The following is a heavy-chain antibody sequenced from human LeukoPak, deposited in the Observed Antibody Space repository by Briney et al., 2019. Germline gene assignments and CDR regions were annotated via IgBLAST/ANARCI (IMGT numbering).Heavy chain of an antibody. D-gene: IGHD3-22*01. CDR2: ISGSGGST. Sequence: GGSLRLSCAASGFTFSSYGMSWVRQAPGKGLEWVSAISGSGGSTYYADSVKGRFTISRDNSKNTLYLQMNSLRAEDTAVYYCAKTGRGYYDGYWGQGTLVTVSS. CDR3: AKTGRGYYDGY. J-gene: IGHJ4*02. CDR1: GFTFSSYG. V-gene: IGHV3-23*01.